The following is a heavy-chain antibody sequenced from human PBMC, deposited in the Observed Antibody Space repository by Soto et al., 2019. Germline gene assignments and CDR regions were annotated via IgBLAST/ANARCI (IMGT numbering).Heavy chain of an antibody. J-gene: IGHJ4*02. D-gene: IGHD2-2*01. CDR1: GGSISSYY. V-gene: IGHV4-59*01. CDR3: ARGPCSGTSCYGFDY. CDR2: MFYNGSP. Sequence: SETLSLTCTVSGGSISSYYWSWIRQSPGKGLEWIGYMFYNGSPKHNPSLKSRVIMLVDTSKNQFSLKLSSVTAADTAVYYCARGPCSGTSCYGFDYWGQGTLVTSPQ.